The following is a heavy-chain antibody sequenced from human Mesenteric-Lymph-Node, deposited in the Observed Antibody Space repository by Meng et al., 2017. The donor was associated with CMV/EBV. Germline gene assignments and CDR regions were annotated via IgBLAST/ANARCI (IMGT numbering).Heavy chain of an antibody. Sequence: SETLSLTCTVSGGSIRSEEHYWTWIRQPPGKGLEWIGCISYSGNTYFNPSLKSRVSISRDTSTNQFSLRLTSVTDADAAVYFCARSPVVIVPAGPDYWGQGTVVTVSP. V-gene: IGHV4-30-4*08. J-gene: IGHJ4*02. CDR3: ARSPVVIVPAGPDY. CDR2: ISYSGNT. CDR1: GGSIRSEEHY. D-gene: IGHD2-2*01.